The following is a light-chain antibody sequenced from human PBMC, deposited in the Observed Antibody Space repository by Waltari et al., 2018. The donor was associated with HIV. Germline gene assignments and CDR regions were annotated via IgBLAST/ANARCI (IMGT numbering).Light chain of an antibody. CDR3: GTWHSNPWV. Sequence: QPVLTQPSSHSASYGASVRLTCILSSGFSVGAFWLRWNKQKPGNPPRYLLYYHSDSNKGQGSGVPSRFSGSNDASANAGILRISGLQPEDEADYYCGTWHSNPWVFGGGTKLTVL. V-gene: IGLV5-52*01. CDR2: YHSDSNK. CDR1: SGFSVGAFW. J-gene: IGLJ3*02.